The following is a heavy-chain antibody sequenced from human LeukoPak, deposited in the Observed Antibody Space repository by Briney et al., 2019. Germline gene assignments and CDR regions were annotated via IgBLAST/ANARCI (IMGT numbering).Heavy chain of an antibody. CDR1: GGSFSGYY. Sequence: SETLSLTCAVYGGSFSGYYWSWIRQPPGKGLEWIGEINHSGSTNYNPSLKSRVTISVDTSKNQFSLKLSSVTAADTAVYYCARSITIFGGGGYYYYYMDVWGKGTTVTVSS. CDR2: INHSGST. D-gene: IGHD3-3*01. J-gene: IGHJ6*03. V-gene: IGHV4-34*01. CDR3: ARSITIFGGGGYYYYYMDV.